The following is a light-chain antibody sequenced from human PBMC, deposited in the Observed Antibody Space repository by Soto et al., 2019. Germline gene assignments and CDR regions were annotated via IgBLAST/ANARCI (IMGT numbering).Light chain of an antibody. Sequence: QSALTQPASVSGSPGQSITISCTGTSSDVGGYNYVSWYQQHPGKAPKLMIYEVSNRPSGVSNRFSGSKSGNTASLTISGLLAEDEADYFCSSYVSDTTLVFGGGTQLTVL. CDR1: SSDVGGYNY. J-gene: IGLJ2*01. V-gene: IGLV2-14*01. CDR3: SSYVSDTTLV. CDR2: EVS.